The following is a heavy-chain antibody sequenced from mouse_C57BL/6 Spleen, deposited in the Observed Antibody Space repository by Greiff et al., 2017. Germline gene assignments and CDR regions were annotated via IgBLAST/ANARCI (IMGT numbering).Heavy chain of an antibody. Sequence: DVMLVESGGGLVKPGGSLKLSCAASGFTFSSYAMSWVRQTPEKRLEWVATISDGGSYTYYPHNLKGRFTIARDNAKNNLYLQMSHLKYEATAMYYGTSVDCGSNYTYLDYWGQGTTLTVSS. CDR1: GFTFSSYA. V-gene: IGHV5-4*03. D-gene: IGHD1-1*01. J-gene: IGHJ2*01. CDR2: ISDGGSYT. CDR3: TSVDCGSNYTYLDY.